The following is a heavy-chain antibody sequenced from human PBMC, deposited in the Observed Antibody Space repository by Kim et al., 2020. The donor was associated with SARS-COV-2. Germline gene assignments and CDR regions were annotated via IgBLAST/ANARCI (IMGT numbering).Heavy chain of an antibody. Sequence: SETLSLTCTVSGGSISSYYWSWIRQPPGKGLEWIGHIYYSGSTNYNPSLKSRVTISVDTSKNQFSLKLSSVTAADTAVYYCARSGSYYQAAFDIWGQGTMVSVSS. V-gene: IGHV4-59*13. CDR3: ARSGSYYQAAFDI. D-gene: IGHD1-26*01. J-gene: IGHJ3*02. CDR2: IYYSGST. CDR1: GGSISSYY.